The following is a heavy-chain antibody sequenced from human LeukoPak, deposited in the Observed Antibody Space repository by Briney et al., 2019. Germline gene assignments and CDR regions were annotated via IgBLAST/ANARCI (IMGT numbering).Heavy chain of an antibody. J-gene: IGHJ4*02. Sequence: PSETLSLTCTVSGGSISSGDYYWSWIRQPPGKGLEWIGYIYYSGSTYYNPSLKSRVTISVDRSKNQFSLKLSSVTAADTAVYYCARDATIFGDLNWGQGTLVTVSS. D-gene: IGHD3-3*01. V-gene: IGHV4-30-4*01. CDR3: ARDATIFGDLN. CDR1: GGSISSGDYY. CDR2: IYYSGST.